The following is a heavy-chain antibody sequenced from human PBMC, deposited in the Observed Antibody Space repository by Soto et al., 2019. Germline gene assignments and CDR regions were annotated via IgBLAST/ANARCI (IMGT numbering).Heavy chain of an antibody. Sequence: ASVKVSFKASGYTFTSYGISWVRQAPGQGLEWMGWISAYNGNTNYAQKLQGRVTMTTDTSTSTAYMELRSLRSDDTAVYYCGIPNCPVGGSTSCLGERDVGGQGTTATVSS. CDR2: ISAYNGNT. CDR3: GIPNCPVGGSTSCLGERDV. J-gene: IGHJ6*02. D-gene: IGHD2-2*01. CDR1: GYTFTSYG. V-gene: IGHV1-18*01.